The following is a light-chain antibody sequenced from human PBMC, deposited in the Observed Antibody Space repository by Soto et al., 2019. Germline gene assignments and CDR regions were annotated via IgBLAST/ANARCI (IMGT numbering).Light chain of an antibody. CDR2: DAS. J-gene: IGKJ4*01. V-gene: IGKV3-11*01. CDR3: QQRSTGPPLS. Sequence: EIVLTQSPATLSLSPGERATLSFSASQSISSYLAWYQHKPGQAPRLLIYDASNRATGIPARFSGSGSGTDFTLTISSLEPEDFAVYYCQQRSTGPPLSFGVGTKVDIK. CDR1: QSISSY.